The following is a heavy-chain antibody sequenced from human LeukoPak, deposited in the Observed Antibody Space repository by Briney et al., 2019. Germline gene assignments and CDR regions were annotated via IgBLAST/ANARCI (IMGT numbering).Heavy chain of an antibody. CDR2: ISAYNGNT. CDR1: GYTFTSYG. CDR3: ARDASYDFWSGPTGEGWFDP. Sequence: ASVKVSCKASGYTFTSYGISWVRQAPGQGLEWMGWISAYNGNTNYAQKLQGRVTMTTDTSTSTAYMERRSLRSDDTAVYYCARDASYDFWSGPTGEGWFDPWGQGTLVTVSS. V-gene: IGHV1-18*01. D-gene: IGHD3-3*01. J-gene: IGHJ5*02.